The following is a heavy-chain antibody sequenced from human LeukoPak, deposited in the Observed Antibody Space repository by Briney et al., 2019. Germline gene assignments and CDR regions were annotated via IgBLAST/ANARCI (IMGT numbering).Heavy chain of an antibody. CDR3: ARIQGSSSSVGDS. J-gene: IGHJ4*02. CDR1: GFTFSSYW. Sequence: GGSLRLSCAASGFTFSSYWMHWVRQAPGKGLVWVSRINSDGSSTSYADSVKGRFTISRDNAKNTPYLQVNSLRAEDTAVYYCARIQGSSSSVGDSWGQGTLVTVSS. D-gene: IGHD6-6*01. CDR2: INSDGSST. V-gene: IGHV3-74*01.